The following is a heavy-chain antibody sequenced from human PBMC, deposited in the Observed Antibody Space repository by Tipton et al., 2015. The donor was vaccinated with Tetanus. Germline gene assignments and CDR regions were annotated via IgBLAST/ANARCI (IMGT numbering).Heavy chain of an antibody. D-gene: IGHD2-15*01. CDR3: ARRRSAVLGGSYHWYFDL. J-gene: IGHJ2*01. CDR1: GYNFSHYS. CDR2: VDPRDSQA. Sequence: QLVQSGAEVRKPGESLKISCQGSGYNFSHYSIGWVRQTPDRGLEWMGIVDPRDSQATYGPSFQGQVTISADRSSDVAYLHWNSLKASDTGIYYCARRRSAVLGGSYHWYFDLWGRGTLAGVSS. V-gene: IGHV5-51*01.